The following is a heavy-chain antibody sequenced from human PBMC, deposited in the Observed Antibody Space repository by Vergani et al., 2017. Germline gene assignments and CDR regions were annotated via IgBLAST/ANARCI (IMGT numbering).Heavy chain of an antibody. V-gene: IGHV5-51*01. CDR2: IYAGDSDV. CDR3: ARQQYYYDSSGYHGNFDY. J-gene: IGHJ4*02. Sequence: EVQLVQSGAEVKKPGESLKISCQGSGYSITNYWIAWVRQRPGKGLEWMGIIYAGDSDVRYSPSFQGQVTISADKSISTAYLQWSSLKASDTAMYYCARQQYYYDSSGYHGNFDYGGQGTLVTVSS. D-gene: IGHD3-22*01. CDR1: GYSITNYW.